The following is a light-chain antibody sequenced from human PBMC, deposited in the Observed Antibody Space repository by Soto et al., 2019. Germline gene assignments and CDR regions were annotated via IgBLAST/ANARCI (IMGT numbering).Light chain of an antibody. Sequence: DIVMTQSPLSLPVTPGEPASISCRSSQSLLHSNGYNYLDWYLQKPGQSPQLLIYLGSNRASGVPDRFSGSGYGTDFTLKISRVEAEDVGVYYCMQPLQSWTFGQGTKV. CDR1: QSLLHSNGYNY. CDR2: LGS. J-gene: IGKJ1*01. CDR3: MQPLQSWT. V-gene: IGKV2-28*01.